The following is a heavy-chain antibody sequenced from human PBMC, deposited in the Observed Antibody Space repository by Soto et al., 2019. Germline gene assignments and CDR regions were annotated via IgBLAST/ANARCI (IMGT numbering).Heavy chain of an antibody. J-gene: IGHJ4*02. V-gene: IGHV3-7*03. CDR2: INRDGSEK. CDR3: ARAPDGSGSYYYFDG. CDR1: GFTFSSYW. D-gene: IGHD3-22*01. Sequence: GGSLRLSCAASGFTFSSYWMSWVRQAPGKGLQWVANINRDGSEKYYVDSLKGRFTISRDNAENSLYLQMNTLRAEDTAVYYCARAPDGSGSYYYFDGWGQGTLVTVSS.